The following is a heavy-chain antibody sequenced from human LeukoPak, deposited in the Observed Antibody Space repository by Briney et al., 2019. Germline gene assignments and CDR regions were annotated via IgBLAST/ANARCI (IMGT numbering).Heavy chain of an antibody. CDR1: GFTFSRYW. Sequence: PGGSLRLSCAASGFTFSRYWMHWVRQAPGKGLVWVSRIDSDGSSTTYADSVKGRFTISRDNAENTLYLQMNSLRAEDTAVYYCARRGYYGNYFDYWGQGTLVTVSS. J-gene: IGHJ4*02. D-gene: IGHD3-22*01. CDR2: IDSDGSST. V-gene: IGHV3-74*01. CDR3: ARRGYYGNYFDY.